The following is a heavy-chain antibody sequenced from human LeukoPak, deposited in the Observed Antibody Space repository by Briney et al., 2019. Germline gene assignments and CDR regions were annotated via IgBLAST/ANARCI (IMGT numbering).Heavy chain of an antibody. V-gene: IGHV4-59*01. D-gene: IGHD4/OR15-4a*01. CDR1: GGSISSYY. Sequence: PSETLSLTCTVSGGSISSYYWSWLRQPPGRGLEWIGYIYYSGSTNYNPSLKSRVTISVDTSKNQFSLKLSSVTAADTAVYYCARLKAVGLKDAFDIWGQGTKVTVSS. J-gene: IGHJ3*02. CDR2: IYYSGST. CDR3: ARLKAVGLKDAFDI.